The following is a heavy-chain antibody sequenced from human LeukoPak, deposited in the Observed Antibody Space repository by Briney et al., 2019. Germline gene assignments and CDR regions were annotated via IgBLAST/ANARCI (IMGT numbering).Heavy chain of an antibody. Sequence: PSETLSLTCTVSGGSISSYYWSWIRQPPGKGLEWIGYIYYSGSTNYNPSLMSRVTISVDTSKNQFSLKLSSVTAADTAVYYCARYYYGSGKEAYWGQGTLVTVSS. CDR2: IYYSGST. D-gene: IGHD3-10*01. V-gene: IGHV4-59*08. CDR3: ARYYYGSGKEAY. CDR1: GGSISSYY. J-gene: IGHJ4*02.